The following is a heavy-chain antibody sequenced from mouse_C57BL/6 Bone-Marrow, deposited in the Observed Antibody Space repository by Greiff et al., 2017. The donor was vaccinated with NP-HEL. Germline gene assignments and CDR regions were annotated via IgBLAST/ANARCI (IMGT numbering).Heavy chain of an antibody. Sequence: EVQLQQSGPELVKPGASVKIPCKASGYTFTDYNMDWVKQSHGKSLEWIGDINPNNGGTIYNQKFKGKATLTVDKSSSTAYMELRSLTSEDTAVYYCARRDDYDDGPYYFDYWGQGTTLTVSS. CDR1: GYTFTDYN. D-gene: IGHD2-4*01. J-gene: IGHJ2*01. CDR2: INPNNGGT. V-gene: IGHV1-18*01. CDR3: ARRDDYDDGPYYFDY.